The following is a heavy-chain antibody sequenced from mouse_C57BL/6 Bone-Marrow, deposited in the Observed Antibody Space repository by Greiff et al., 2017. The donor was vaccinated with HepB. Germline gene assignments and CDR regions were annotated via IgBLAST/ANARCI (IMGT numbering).Heavy chain of an antibody. D-gene: IGHD2-4*01. CDR3: ARGRDYPAWFAY. CDR1: GFTFSSYA. Sequence: DVKLVESGGGLVKPGGSLKLSCAASGFTFSSYAMSWVRQTPEKRLEWVATISDGGSYTYYPDNVKGRFTISRDNAKNNLYLQMSHLKSEDTAMYYCARGRDYPAWFAYWGQGTLVTVSA. V-gene: IGHV5-4*03. CDR2: ISDGGSYT. J-gene: IGHJ3*01.